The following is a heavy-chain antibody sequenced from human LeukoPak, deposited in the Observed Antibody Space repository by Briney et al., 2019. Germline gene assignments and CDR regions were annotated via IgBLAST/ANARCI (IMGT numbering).Heavy chain of an antibody. J-gene: IGHJ4*02. CDR2: ISTSSSYI. CDR1: GFTFSSYA. Sequence: GGSLRLSCAASGFTFSSYAMSWVRQAPGKGPEWVSSISTSSSYIYYADSVKGRFTISRDNAKNSLYLQVNSLRADDTAVYYCTRQFYDALSGFYTADFYFDLWGQGTQITVSS. D-gene: IGHD3-3*01. V-gene: IGHV3-21*01. CDR3: TRQFYDALSGFYTADFYFDL.